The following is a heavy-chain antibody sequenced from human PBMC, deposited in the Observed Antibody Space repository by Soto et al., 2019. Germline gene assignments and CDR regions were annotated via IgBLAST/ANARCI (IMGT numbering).Heavy chain of an antibody. CDR2: INHSGST. V-gene: IGHV4-34*01. D-gene: IGHD2-21*01. Sequence: SETLSLTCAVYGGSFSGYYWSWIRQPPGKGLEWIGEINHSGSTNYNPSLKSRVTISVDTSKNQFSLKLSSVTAADTAVYYCARIAQRVLDVWGKGTTVTVSS. J-gene: IGHJ6*04. CDR1: GGSFSGYY. CDR3: ARIAQRVLDV.